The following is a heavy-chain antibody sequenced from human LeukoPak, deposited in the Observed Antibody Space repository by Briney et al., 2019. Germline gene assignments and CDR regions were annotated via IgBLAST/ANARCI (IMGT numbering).Heavy chain of an antibody. Sequence: GGALRLSCAASGVTFRRYAMRWVRQAPGKGVELFLAISARAGTTHYADSVKCRFTISRDNSKNTLYLQMNSLRAEDTAVYYCAGRRLRFLDYWGQGTLVTVSS. CDR3: AGRRLRFLDY. CDR2: ISARAGTT. D-gene: IGHD5-12*01. J-gene: IGHJ4*02. V-gene: IGHV3-23*01. CDR1: GVTFRRYA.